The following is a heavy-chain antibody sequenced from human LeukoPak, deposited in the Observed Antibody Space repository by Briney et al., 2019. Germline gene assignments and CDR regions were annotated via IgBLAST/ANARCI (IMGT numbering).Heavy chain of an antibody. Sequence: PGRSLRLSCAASGFTFSSYAMHWVRQAPGKGLEWVAVISYDGSNKYYADSVKGRFTISRDNSKNTLYLQMNSLRAEDTAVYYCARRGYSYGGVFDYWGQGTLVTVSS. V-gene: IGHV3-30-3*01. D-gene: IGHD5-18*01. CDR2: ISYDGSNK. CDR1: GFTFSSYA. J-gene: IGHJ4*02. CDR3: ARRGYSYGGVFDY.